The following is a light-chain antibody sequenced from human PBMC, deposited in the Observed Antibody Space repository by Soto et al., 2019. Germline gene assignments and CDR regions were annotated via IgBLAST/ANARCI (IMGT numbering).Light chain of an antibody. J-gene: IGLJ1*01. V-gene: IGLV2-14*01. CDR3: SSHTSSSTSYV. Sequence: QSALTQAASVSGSPGQSITISCTGTSSDVGGYNYVSWYQQHPGKAPKLMIYDVSNRPSGVSNRFSGSKSANTASLTISGLQAEDEADYYCSSHTSSSTSYVFGTGTKVTVL. CDR2: DVS. CDR1: SSDVGGYNY.